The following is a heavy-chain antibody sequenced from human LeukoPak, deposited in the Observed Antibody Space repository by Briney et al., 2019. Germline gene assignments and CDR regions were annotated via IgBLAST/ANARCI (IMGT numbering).Heavy chain of an antibody. CDR2: ISYDGSNK. D-gene: IGHD3-22*01. Sequence: PGGSLRLSCAASGFIVSSTYMNWVRQAPGKGLEWVAVISYDGSNKYYADSVKGRFTISRDNSKNTLYLQMNSLRAEDTAVYYCAKRNDYDSSGYYGFIDYWGQGTLVTVSS. CDR3: AKRNDYDSSGYYGFIDY. CDR1: GFIVSSTY. V-gene: IGHV3-30*18. J-gene: IGHJ4*02.